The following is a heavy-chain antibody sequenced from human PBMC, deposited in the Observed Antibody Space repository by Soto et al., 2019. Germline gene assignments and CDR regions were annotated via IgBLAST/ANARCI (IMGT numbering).Heavy chain of an antibody. V-gene: IGHV4-34*01. Sequence: QVQLQQWGAGLLKPSETLSLTCAVYGGSFSGYYWSWIRQPPGKGLGWIGEINHSGSTNYNPSLKSRVTISVDTSKNQFSLKLSSVTAADTAVYYCARGWYRDGSGSAFDIWGQGTMVTVSS. CDR2: INHSGST. CDR1: GGSFSGYY. D-gene: IGHD3-10*01. J-gene: IGHJ3*02. CDR3: ARGWYRDGSGSAFDI.